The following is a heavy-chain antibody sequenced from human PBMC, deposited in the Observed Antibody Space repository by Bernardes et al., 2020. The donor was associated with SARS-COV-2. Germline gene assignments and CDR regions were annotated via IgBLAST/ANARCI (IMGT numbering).Heavy chain of an antibody. V-gene: IGHV4-34*01. J-gene: IGHJ4*02. CDR2: INHSGST. Sequence: SLTCAVYGGSFSGYFWTWIRQPPGKGLEWIGEINHSGSTNNGNTNSNPSLKSRVTISLDTSKNQFSLKLSSVTAADTAVYYCARGPTTDYYDGSGYYFFDYWGQGILVTVSS. CDR1: GGSFSGYF. CDR3: ARGPTTDYYDGSGYYFFDY. D-gene: IGHD3-22*01.